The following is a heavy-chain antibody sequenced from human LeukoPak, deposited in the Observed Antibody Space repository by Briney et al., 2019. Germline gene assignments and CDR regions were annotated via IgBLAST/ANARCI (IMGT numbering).Heavy chain of an antibody. Sequence: PGGSLRLSCAASGFTVSSNYMSWVRQAPGKGLEWVSAISGSGGSTYYADSVKGRFTISRDNSKNTLYLQMNSLRAEDTAVYYCAKGRLGYCSGGSCYGVYWGQGTLVTVSS. J-gene: IGHJ4*02. V-gene: IGHV3-23*01. CDR1: GFTVSSNY. D-gene: IGHD2-15*01. CDR2: ISGSGGST. CDR3: AKGRLGYCSGGSCYGVY.